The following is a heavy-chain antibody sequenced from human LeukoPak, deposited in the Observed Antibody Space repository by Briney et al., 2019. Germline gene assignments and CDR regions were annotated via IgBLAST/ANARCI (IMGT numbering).Heavy chain of an antibody. CDR3: AREHYDFWSGSQRRGYFDY. J-gene: IGHJ4*02. D-gene: IGHD3-3*01. CDR1: GGSISSSSYY. CDR2: IYYSGIT. Sequence: SETLSLTCPVSGGSISSSSYYWGWIRQPPGKGLGWSGSIYYSGITYYNPSLKSRLTISVDTSKNQFSLKLSSVTAADTAVYYCAREHYDFWSGSQRRGYFDYWGQGTLGTVSA. V-gene: IGHV4-39*07.